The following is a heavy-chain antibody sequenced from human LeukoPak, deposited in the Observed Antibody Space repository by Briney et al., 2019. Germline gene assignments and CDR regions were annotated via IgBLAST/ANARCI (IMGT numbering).Heavy chain of an antibody. Sequence: PGGSLRLSCAASGFTFSNYAMNWVRQAPGKGLEWVALIWYDGSNKYYADSVQGRFIISRDNSKNTLYLQMNSLRAEDTAVYYCAREMGLNIVATFGYWGQGTLVTVSS. V-gene: IGHV3-33*08. D-gene: IGHD5-12*01. CDR1: GFTFSNYA. CDR2: IWYDGSNK. CDR3: AREMGLNIVATFGY. J-gene: IGHJ4*02.